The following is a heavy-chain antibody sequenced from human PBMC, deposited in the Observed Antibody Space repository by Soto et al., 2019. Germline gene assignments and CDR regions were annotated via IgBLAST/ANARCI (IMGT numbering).Heavy chain of an antibody. CDR1: GYSFTSYW. Sequence: GESLKISCKGSGYSFTSYWISWVRQMPGKGLEWMGRIDPSDSYTNYSPSFQGHVTISADKSISTAYLQWSSLKASDTAMYYCARYVGYCSSTSCYKRENYHYYYGMDFWGQETTVTVSS. V-gene: IGHV5-10-1*01. J-gene: IGHJ6*02. CDR3: ARYVGYCSSTSCYKRENYHYYYGMDF. CDR2: IDPSDSYT. D-gene: IGHD2-2*02.